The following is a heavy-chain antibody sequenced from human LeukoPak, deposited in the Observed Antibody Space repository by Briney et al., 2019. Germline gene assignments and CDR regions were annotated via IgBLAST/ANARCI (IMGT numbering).Heavy chain of an antibody. CDR2: IHYTWST. J-gene: IGHJ4*02. V-gene: IGHV4-39*01. Sequence: SETLSLTCTVSGDSISSSSYYWVRLRQPPGKGLEWIATIHYTWSTYYNPSLKSRVTISVDTSKNQFSLKLSSVTAADTAMYYCARYWGPYDNSGAYFDYWGQGTLVTVSS. CDR1: GDSISSSSYY. CDR3: ARYWGPYDNSGAYFDY. D-gene: IGHD3-22*01.